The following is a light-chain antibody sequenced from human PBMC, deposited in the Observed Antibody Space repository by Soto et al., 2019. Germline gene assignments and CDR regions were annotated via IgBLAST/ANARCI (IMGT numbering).Light chain of an antibody. CDR1: QSVSTRY. J-gene: IGKJ5*01. Sequence: EIVLTQSPGTLSLSPVERATLSCRASQSVSTRYLAWYQQKPGQAPRLLIYGASNRATSVPDRFSGSGSGTDFTLTITRLEPEDFAVYYCHQYGTSPPVTFGQGTRLEIK. CDR3: HQYGTSPPVT. CDR2: GAS. V-gene: IGKV3-20*01.